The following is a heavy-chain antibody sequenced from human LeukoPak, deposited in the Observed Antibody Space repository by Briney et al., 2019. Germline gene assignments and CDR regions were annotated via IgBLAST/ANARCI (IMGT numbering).Heavy chain of an antibody. CDR1: GFTFSSYV. Sequence: GGSLRLSCAASGFTFSSYVMHWVREAPGKGLEWVAIISYDGSNEYYADSVKGRFTISRDNSKNTLYLQMNSLRAADTAVYYCARGPSGYHNTGGQGTLVTVSS. V-gene: IGHV3-30*04. J-gene: IGHJ4*02. D-gene: IGHD5-12*01. CDR3: ARGPSGYHNT. CDR2: ISYDGSNE.